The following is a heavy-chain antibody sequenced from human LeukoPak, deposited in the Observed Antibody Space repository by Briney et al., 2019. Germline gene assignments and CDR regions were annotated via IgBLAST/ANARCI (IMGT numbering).Heavy chain of an antibody. CDR3: AGSGVEGGYPEEYYFDY. CDR2: IYPGDSDT. V-gene: IGHV5-51*01. Sequence: GESLQISCKGSGYSFTSYWIGWVRQMPGKGLEWMGIIYPGDSDTRYSPSFQGQVTISADKSISTAYMELSSLRSEDTAVYYCAGSGVEGGYPEEYYFDYWGQGTLVTVSS. D-gene: IGHD3-10*01. CDR1: GYSFTSYW. J-gene: IGHJ4*02.